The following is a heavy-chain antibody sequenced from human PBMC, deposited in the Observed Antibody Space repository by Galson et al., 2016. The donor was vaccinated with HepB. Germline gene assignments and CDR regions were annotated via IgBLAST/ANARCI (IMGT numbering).Heavy chain of an antibody. CDR2: IKSRSDGETK. Sequence: LRLSCAASGFSFTSTLMSWVRQAPGMGLEWIGRIKSRSDGETKEFAAPVGGRFSISRDDSKTTFYLQMNSLETDDTAVYFCTTDYGYAWGSYRLGYWGQGTLVTVSS. V-gene: IGHV3-15*01. J-gene: IGHJ4*02. CDR1: GFSFTSTL. CDR3: TTDYGYAWGSYRLGY. D-gene: IGHD3-16*02.